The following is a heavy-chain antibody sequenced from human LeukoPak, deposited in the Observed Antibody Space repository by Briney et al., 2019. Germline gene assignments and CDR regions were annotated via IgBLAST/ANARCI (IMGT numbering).Heavy chain of an antibody. CDR3: ARVPGDY. D-gene: IGHD7-27*01. CDR1: GSTFSTYS. CDR2: ISSSSSFI. J-gene: IGHJ4*02. V-gene: IGHV3-21*01. Sequence: PGGSLSPSWAASGSTFSTYSMNWVRQAPGKGLGWVSSISSSSSFIYYADSVKGRFTTSRDNAKNSLYLQMNSLRAEDTAVYYCARVPGDYWGQGTLVTVSS.